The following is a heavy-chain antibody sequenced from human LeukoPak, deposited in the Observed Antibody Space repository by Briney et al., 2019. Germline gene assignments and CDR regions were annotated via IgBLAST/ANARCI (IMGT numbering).Heavy chain of an antibody. V-gene: IGHV3-30*02. J-gene: IGHJ4*02. CDR3: AKDFAVRGYSYGFDY. D-gene: IGHD5-18*01. CDR2: IRYDGSNK. Sequence: PGGSLRLSCAASGFTFSSYGMHWVRQAPGKGLEWVAFIRYDGSNKYYADSGKGRFTISRDNSKNTLYLQMNSLRAEDTAVYYCAKDFAVRGYSYGFDYWGQGTLVTVSS. CDR1: GFTFSSYG.